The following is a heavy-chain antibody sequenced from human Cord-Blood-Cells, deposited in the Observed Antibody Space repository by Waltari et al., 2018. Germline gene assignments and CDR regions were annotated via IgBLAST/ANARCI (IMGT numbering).Heavy chain of an antibody. D-gene: IGHD5-18*01. CDR1: GYPFTGYY. V-gene: IGHV1-2*02. J-gene: IGHJ4*02. Sequence: QVQLVQSGAEVKKPGASVQVYCKASGYPFTGYYMPWALTAPGQGLEWMGWINPNSGGTNYAQKFQGRVTMTRDTSISTAYMELSRLRSDDTAVYYCARGGYSYGYIGPFDYWGQGTLVTVSS. CDR3: ARGGYSYGYIGPFDY. CDR2: INPNSGGT.